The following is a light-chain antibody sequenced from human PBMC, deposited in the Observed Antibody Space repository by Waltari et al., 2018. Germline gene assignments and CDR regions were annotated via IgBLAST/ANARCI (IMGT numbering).Light chain of an antibody. CDR3: QQYNNWPPWT. Sequence: EIVLTQSPATLSVSPGEGATLSCRASQSVSSNLAWYQQKPGQAPRLLIYGASSRATGISDRFSGRGSGTEFTLTISSLRSEDFAVYYCQQYNNWPPWTFGQGTKVDIK. V-gene: IGKV3-15*01. J-gene: IGKJ1*01. CDR1: QSVSSN. CDR2: GAS.